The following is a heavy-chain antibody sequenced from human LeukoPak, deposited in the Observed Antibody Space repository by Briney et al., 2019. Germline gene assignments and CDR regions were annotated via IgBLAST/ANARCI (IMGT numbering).Heavy chain of an antibody. D-gene: IGHD3-3*01. J-gene: IGHJ5*02. CDR3: ARHPTEDYDFWSGQNWFDP. V-gene: IGHV4-34*01. Sequence: SETLSLTCAVYGGSFSGYYWSWIRQPPGKGLEWIGEINHSGSTNYNPSLKSRVTISVDTSKNQFSLKLSSVTAADTAVYYCARHPTEDYDFWSGQNWFDPWGQGTLVTVSS. CDR1: GGSFSGYY. CDR2: INHSGST.